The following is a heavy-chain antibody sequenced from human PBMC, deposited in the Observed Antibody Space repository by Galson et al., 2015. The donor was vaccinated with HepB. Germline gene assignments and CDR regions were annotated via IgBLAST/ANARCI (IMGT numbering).Heavy chain of an antibody. D-gene: IGHD2-2*01. CDR1: GFTYSIYW. V-gene: IGHV3-7*01. CDR2: IKQDGNEK. J-gene: IGHJ4*02. CDR3: ARERCSSTSCFHDY. Sequence: SLRLSCAASGFTYSIYWMSWVRQAPGKGLEWVANIKQDGNEKYYVDSVKGRFTISRDNAKNSLYLQMNSLRVEGTAVYYCARERCSSTSCFHDYWGQGTLVTVSS.